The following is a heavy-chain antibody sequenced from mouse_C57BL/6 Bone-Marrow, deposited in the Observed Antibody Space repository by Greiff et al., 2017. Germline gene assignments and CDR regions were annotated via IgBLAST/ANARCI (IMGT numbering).Heavy chain of an antibody. J-gene: IGHJ3*01. Sequence: EVKLVESGGGLVKPGGSLKLSCAASGFTFSSYAMSWVRQTPEKRLEWVATISDGGSYTYYPDNVKGRFTISRDNAKNNRYLQMSHLKSEDTAMYYCARDRDYYSNYGWFAYWGQGTLVTVSA. CDR2: ISDGGSYT. CDR3: ARDRDYYSNYGWFAY. V-gene: IGHV5-4*01. D-gene: IGHD2-5*01. CDR1: GFTFSSYA.